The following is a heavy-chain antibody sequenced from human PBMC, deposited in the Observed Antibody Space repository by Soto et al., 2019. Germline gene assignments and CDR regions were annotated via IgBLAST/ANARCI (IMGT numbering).Heavy chain of an antibody. D-gene: IGHD3-10*01. CDR2: IYYSGST. CDR3: ATQTANFYGSGSYYLPFDY. J-gene: IGHJ4*02. V-gene: IGHV4-59*01. CDR1: GGSISSYY. Sequence: SETLSLTCTVSGGSISSYYWTWIRQPPGKGLEWIGNIYYSGSTTYNPSLKSRVTISVDTSKNQFSLRLSSVTAADTAVYYCATQTANFYGSGSYYLPFDYWGQGALVTVSS.